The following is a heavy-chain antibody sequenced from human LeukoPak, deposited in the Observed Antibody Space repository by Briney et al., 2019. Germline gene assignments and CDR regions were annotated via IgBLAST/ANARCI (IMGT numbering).Heavy chain of an antibody. CDR2: INPSGGST. CDR1: GYTFTSYY. J-gene: IGHJ4*02. Sequence: GASVKVSCKASGYTFTSYYMHWVRQAAGQGLEWMGIINPSGGSTSYAQTFQGTVTMTRDTSTSTVYMELSSLRSEDTAVYYCARDPSPYGGNYYFDYWGKGTLVTVSS. CDR3: ARDPSPYGGNYYFDY. V-gene: IGHV1-46*01. D-gene: IGHD4-23*01.